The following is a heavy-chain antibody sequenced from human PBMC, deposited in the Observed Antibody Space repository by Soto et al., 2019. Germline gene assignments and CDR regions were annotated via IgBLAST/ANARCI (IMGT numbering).Heavy chain of an antibody. Sequence: SGGSLRLSCAASGFTFSSYSMNWVRQAPGKGLEWVSSISSSSSYIYYADSVKGRFTISRDNAKNSLYLQMNSLRAEDTAVYYCARESEQQLADAFDIWGQGTMVTVSS. CDR2: ISSSSSYI. J-gene: IGHJ3*02. D-gene: IGHD6-13*01. V-gene: IGHV3-21*01. CDR3: ARESEQQLADAFDI. CDR1: GFTFSSYS.